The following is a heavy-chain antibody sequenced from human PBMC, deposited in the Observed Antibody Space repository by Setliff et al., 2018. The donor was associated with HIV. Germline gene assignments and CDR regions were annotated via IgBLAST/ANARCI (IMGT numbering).Heavy chain of an antibody. CDR1: GFTFSNYA. Sequence: GGSLRLSCAASGFTFSNYAMSWVRQAPGKGLEWVSTIGGSGDSTYYADSVKGRCTVSRDNSRNTLYLHINSLRAEDTAVYYCARDRPYTWDANDRISWLDSWGQGTLVTVSS. J-gene: IGHJ5*01. CDR3: ARDRPYTWDANDRISWLDS. D-gene: IGHD3-9*01. V-gene: IGHV3-23*01. CDR2: IGGSGDST.